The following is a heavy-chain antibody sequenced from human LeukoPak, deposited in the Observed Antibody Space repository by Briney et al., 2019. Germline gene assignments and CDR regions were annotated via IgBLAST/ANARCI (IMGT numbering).Heavy chain of an antibody. CDR1: GGSISSYY. D-gene: IGHD3-22*01. CDR3: ARVYYYDSSGTFDF. Sequence: SETQSLTCTVSGGSISSYYWSWIRQPAGKGLEWIGRIYTSGTTNYNPSLKSRVTMSVDTSKNQFSLKLRSVTAADTAVYYCARVYYYDSSGTFDFWGQGTMVTVSS. J-gene: IGHJ3*01. V-gene: IGHV4-4*07. CDR2: IYTSGTT.